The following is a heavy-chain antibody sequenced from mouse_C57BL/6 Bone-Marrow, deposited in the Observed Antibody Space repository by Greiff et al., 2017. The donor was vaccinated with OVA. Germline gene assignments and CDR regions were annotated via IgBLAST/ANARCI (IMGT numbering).Heavy chain of an antibody. V-gene: IGHV14-4*01. J-gene: IGHJ3*01. CDR1: GFNIKDDY. Sequence: VQLQQSGAELVRPGASVKLSCTASGFNIKDDYMHWVKQRPEQGLEWIGWIDPENGDTEYASKFQGKATITADKSSNTAYLQLSSLTSEDTAIYYCTIYDCYYWFAYWGQGTLVTVSS. CDR3: TIYDCYYWFAY. CDR2: IDPENGDT. D-gene: IGHD2-3*01.